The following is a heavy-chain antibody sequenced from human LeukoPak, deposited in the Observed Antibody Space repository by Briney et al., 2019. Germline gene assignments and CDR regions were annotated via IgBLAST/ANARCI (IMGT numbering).Heavy chain of an antibody. J-gene: IGHJ4*02. Sequence: KTGGSLRLSCAASGFTFSSYSMNWVRQAPGKGLEWVSSISSSSSYIYYADSVKGRFTISRDNAKNSLYLQMNSLRAEDTAVYYCARYRGASGDIVVVPAAPDYWGQGTLVTVSS. CDR3: ARYRGASGDIVVVPAAPDY. CDR1: GFTFSSYS. CDR2: ISSSSSYI. D-gene: IGHD2-2*01. V-gene: IGHV3-21*01.